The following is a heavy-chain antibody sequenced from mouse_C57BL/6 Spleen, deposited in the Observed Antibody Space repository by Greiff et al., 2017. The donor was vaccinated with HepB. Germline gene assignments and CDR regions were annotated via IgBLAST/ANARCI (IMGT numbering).Heavy chain of an antibody. CDR2: ISSGSSTI. J-gene: IGHJ1*03. CDR1: GFTFSDYG. V-gene: IGHV5-17*01. Sequence: EVKLMESGGGLVKPGGSLKLSCAASGFTFSDYGMHWVRQAPEKGLEWVAYISSGSSTIYYADTVKGRFTISRDNAKNTLFLQMTSLRSEDTAMYYCARHGGSWYFDVWGTGTTVTVSS. CDR3: ARHGGSWYFDV.